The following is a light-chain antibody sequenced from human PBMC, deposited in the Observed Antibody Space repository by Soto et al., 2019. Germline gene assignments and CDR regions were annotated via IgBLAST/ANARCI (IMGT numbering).Light chain of an antibody. CDR3: QQDNSYLT. CDR2: KAY. V-gene: IGKV1-5*03. Sequence: DIQMTQSPSTLSASVGDRVTITCRASQSISSSLAWYQQKPGKAPKLLIYKAYSLEGGVPSRFSGSGSGTECILTIRSVHPDDFATYYCQQDNSYLTFGQGTKVEIK. CDR1: QSISSS. J-gene: IGKJ1*01.